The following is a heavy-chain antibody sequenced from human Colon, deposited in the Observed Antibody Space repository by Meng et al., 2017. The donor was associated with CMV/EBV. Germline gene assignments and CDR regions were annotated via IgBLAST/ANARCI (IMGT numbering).Heavy chain of an antibody. CDR3: ARLGYYGSGSYYILDY. Sequence: GESLKISCEASGFTFNSYAMHWVRQAPGKGLEWVSSISSSSSYIYYADSVKGRFTISRDNAKNSLYLQMNSLRAEDTAVYYCARLGYYGSGSYYILDYWGQGTLVTVSS. D-gene: IGHD3-10*01. J-gene: IGHJ4*02. CDR2: ISSSSSYI. V-gene: IGHV3-21*04. CDR1: GFTFNSYA.